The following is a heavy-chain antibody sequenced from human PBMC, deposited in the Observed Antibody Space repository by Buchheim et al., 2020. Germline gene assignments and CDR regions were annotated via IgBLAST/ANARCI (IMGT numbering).Heavy chain of an antibody. V-gene: IGHV4-39*07. CDR2: IHYSGST. D-gene: IGHD3-3*01. J-gene: IGHJ4*02. CDR3: ARGRTIFGVVFDSDY. Sequence: QVQLQESGPGLVKPSEILSLTCIVSGDSIRSGSYYWGWIRQPPGKGLEWIGNIHYSGSTYYNPSLKSRVTISVDTSKNQFSLKLSSVTAADTAVYYCARGRTIFGVVFDSDYWGQGTL. CDR1: GDSIRSGSYY.